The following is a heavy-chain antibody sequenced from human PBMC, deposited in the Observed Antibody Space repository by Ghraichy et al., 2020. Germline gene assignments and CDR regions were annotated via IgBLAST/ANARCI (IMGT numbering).Heavy chain of an antibody. V-gene: IGHV4-39*01. CDR2: IYYSGST. CDR3: ARLGGSYYPLDY. CDR1: GGSISSSSYY. J-gene: IGHJ4*02. D-gene: IGHD1-26*01. Sequence: SQTLSLTCTVSGGSISSSSYYWGWIRQPPGKGLEWIGSIYYSGSTYYNPSLKSRVTISVDTSKNQFSLKLSSVTAADTAVYYCARLGGSYYPLDYWGQGTLVTVSS.